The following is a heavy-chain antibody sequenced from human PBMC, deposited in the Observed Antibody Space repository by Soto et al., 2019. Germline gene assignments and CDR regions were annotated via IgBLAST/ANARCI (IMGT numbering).Heavy chain of an antibody. D-gene: IGHD3-3*01. CDR2: IYYSGST. CDR3: ARVLFGRGNWFDP. Sequence: SETLSLSCTVPGASISRYYWSWIRQPPGKGLEWIGYIYYSGSTNYNPSLKSRVTISVDTSKNQFSLKLSSVTAADTAVYYCARVLFGRGNWFDPWGQGTLVTVS. CDR1: GASISRYY. V-gene: IGHV4-59*01. J-gene: IGHJ5*02.